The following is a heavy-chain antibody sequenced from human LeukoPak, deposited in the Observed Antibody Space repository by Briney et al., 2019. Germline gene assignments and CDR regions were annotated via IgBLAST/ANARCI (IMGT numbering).Heavy chain of an antibody. CDR1: GGTFSSYA. D-gene: IGHD4-23*01. CDR2: IIPIFGTA. CDR3: ARGMGLLARWYFDY. Sequence: ASVKVSCKASGGTFSSYAISWVRQAPGQGLEWMGGIIPIFGTANYAQKFQGRVTITADESTSTAYMELSSLRSEDTAVYYCARGMGLLARWYFDYWGQGTLVTVSS. J-gene: IGHJ4*02. V-gene: IGHV1-69*01.